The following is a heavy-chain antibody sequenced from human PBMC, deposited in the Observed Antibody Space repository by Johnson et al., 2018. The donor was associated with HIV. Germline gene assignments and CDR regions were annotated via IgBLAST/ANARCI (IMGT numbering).Heavy chain of an antibody. V-gene: IGHV3-30-3*01. CDR2: ISYDGSNK. J-gene: IGHJ3*02. D-gene: IGHD3-22*01. CDR3: AREHRYYYDSSGYYRGDAFDI. Sequence: QVQLVESGGGVVQPGRSLRLSCAASGFTFSSYAMHWVRQAPGKGLEWVAVISYDGSNKYYADSVKGRFTISRANSKNTLYLQMNSLRAEDTAVYYCAREHRYYYDSSGYYRGDAFDIWGQGTMVTVSS. CDR1: GFTFSSYA.